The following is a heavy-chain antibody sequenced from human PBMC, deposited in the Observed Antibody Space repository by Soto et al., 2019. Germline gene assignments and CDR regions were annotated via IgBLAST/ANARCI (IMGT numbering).Heavy chain of an antibody. CDR2: FDPEDGET. D-gene: IGHD2-2*01. J-gene: IGHJ6*03. Sequence: ASVKVSCKVSGYTLTELSMHLVRQAPGKGLEWMGGFDPEDGETIYAQKFQGRVTMTEDTSTDTAYMELSSLRSEDTAVYYCATFLTLVPARSYYYMDVWGKGTTVTVSS. CDR1: GYTLTELS. CDR3: ATFLTLVPARSYYYMDV. V-gene: IGHV1-24*01.